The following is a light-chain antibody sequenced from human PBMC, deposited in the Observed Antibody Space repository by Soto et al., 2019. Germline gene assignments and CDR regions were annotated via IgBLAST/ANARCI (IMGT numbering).Light chain of an antibody. CDR3: QEYGASRFT. V-gene: IGKV3-20*01. CDR2: GAS. J-gene: IGKJ5*01. CDR1: QSVSSSY. Sequence: EIVLTQSPGTLSLSPGERATLSCRASQSVSSSYLAWYQQKPGQAPRLLISGASSRATGISDRFSGGWSGTDFTLTLSRLEPEDFAVYYWQEYGASRFTLGQGTRLEI.